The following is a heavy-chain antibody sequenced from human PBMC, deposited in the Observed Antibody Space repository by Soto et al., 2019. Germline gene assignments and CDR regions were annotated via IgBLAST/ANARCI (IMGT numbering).Heavy chain of an antibody. D-gene: IGHD3-3*01. CDR3: ARLEWLSLAAWFDP. CDR1: VYGFTNYW. CDR2: IYPDDSDT. V-gene: IGHV5-51*03. Sequence: GESLKISCKGSVYGFTNYWIGGVRQMHGKGLEWMGMIYPDDSDTKYSPSVQGQVTFSADKSINTAYLQWSSLKASDTAIYYCARLEWLSLAAWFDPWGQGTLVTVSS. J-gene: IGHJ5*02.